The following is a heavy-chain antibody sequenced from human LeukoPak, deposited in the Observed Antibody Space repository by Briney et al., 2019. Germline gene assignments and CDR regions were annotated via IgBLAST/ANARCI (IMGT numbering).Heavy chain of an antibody. J-gene: IGHJ3*02. Sequence: GESLRLSCAASGCTFSSYWMSWVRQAPGKGLEWVANIKQDGSEKYYVDSVKGRFTISRDNAKNSLFLQMNSLRAEDTAVYYCASPLWGTYRYEAFDIWGQGTMVTVSS. D-gene: IGHD3-16*02. V-gene: IGHV3-7*01. CDR1: GCTFSSYW. CDR3: ASPLWGTYRYEAFDI. CDR2: IKQDGSEK.